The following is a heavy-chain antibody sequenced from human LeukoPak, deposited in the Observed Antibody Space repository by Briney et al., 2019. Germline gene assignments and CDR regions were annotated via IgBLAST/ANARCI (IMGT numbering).Heavy chain of an antibody. D-gene: IGHD3-22*01. CDR2: MNPNSGNT. CDR1: GYTFTSYD. CDR3: AREYYYDSSGYYGY. J-gene: IGHJ4*02. V-gene: IGHV1-8*03. Sequence: ASVKVSCKASGYTFTSYDINWVRQATGQGLEWMGWMNPNSGNTGYAQKFQGRVTITRNTSISTAYMELSSLRSVDTAVYYCAREYYYDSSGYYGYWGQGTLVTVSS.